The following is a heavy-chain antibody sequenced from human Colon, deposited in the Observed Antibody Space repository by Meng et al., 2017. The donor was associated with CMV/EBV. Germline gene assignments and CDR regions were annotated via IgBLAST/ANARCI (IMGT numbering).Heavy chain of an antibody. V-gene: IGHV4-39*01. CDR2: IFFGGNT. J-gene: IGHJ4*02. CDR3: ARHETYYDYGDYVPQYYFDY. Sequence: SETLSLTCIVSGGSISTTDYYWGWIRQPPGKGPEWIGSIFFGGNTSYNPSLRSRVTISVDKSKNQFSLKVRSVTAADTAIYYCARHETYYDYGDYVPQYYFDYWGQGALVTVSS. D-gene: IGHD4-17*01. CDR1: GGSISTTDYY.